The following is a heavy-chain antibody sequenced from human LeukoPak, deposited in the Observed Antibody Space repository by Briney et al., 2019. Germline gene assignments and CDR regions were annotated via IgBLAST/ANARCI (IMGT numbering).Heavy chain of an antibody. CDR3: AKDRAHKYYYDSSGYYHDAFDI. D-gene: IGHD3-22*01. CDR1: GFTFSDYA. V-gene: IGHV3-23*01. CDR2: ISGSGGGT. Sequence: GGSLRLSCAASGFTFSDYAMSWVRQAPGKGLEWVSAISGSGGGTYYADSVKGRFTISRDNSKNTLYLQMNSLRAEDTAVYYCAKDRAHKYYYDSSGYYHDAFDIWGQGTMVTVSS. J-gene: IGHJ3*02.